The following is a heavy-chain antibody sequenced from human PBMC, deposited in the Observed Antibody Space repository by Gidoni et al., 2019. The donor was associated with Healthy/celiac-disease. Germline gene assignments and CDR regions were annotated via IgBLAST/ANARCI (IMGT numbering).Heavy chain of an antibody. V-gene: IGHV3-15*01. D-gene: IGHD3-22*01. J-gene: IGHJ3*02. Sequence: EVQLVESGGGLVTPGGSLSLSCAASGFTFSNAWMRWVRQAPGKGLEWVGRIKSKTDGGTTDYAAPVKGRFTISRDDSKNTLYLQMNSLKTEDTAVYYCTTDYYYDSSGYYDAFDIWGQGTMVTVSS. CDR1: GFTFSNAW. CDR3: TTDYYYDSSGYYDAFDI. CDR2: IKSKTDGGTT.